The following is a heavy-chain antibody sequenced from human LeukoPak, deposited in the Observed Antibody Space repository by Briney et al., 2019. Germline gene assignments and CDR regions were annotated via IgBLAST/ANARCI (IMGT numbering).Heavy chain of an antibody. Sequence: ASVKVSCKASGYTFTGYYMHWVRQAPGQGLEWMGWINPNSGGTNYAQKFQGRVTLTRDTSIITAYMELSRLRSDDTAVYYCARESGARSGGTCYSNWFDPWGQGTLVTVSS. D-gene: IGHD2-15*01. CDR2: INPNSGGT. CDR1: GYTFTGYY. V-gene: IGHV1-2*02. J-gene: IGHJ5*02. CDR3: ARESGARSGGTCYSNWFDP.